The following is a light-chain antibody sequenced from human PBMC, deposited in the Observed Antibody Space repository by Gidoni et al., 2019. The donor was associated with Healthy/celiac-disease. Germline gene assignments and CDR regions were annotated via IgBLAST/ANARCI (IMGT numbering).Light chain of an antibody. CDR3: QQSYSLPLT. CDR2: AAS. V-gene: IGKV1-39*01. J-gene: IGKJ4*01. CDR1: QSISSY. Sequence: DIQMTQSPSSLSASVGDRVTITCRASQSISSYLNWYQQKPGKAPKLLIYAASSLQSGVPSRFSGSGSGTDFTLTISNLQPEDSTTYYCQQSYSLPLTFGGGTKVEIK.